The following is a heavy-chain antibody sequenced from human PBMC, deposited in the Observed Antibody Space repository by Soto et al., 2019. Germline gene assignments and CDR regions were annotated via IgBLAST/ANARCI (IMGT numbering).Heavy chain of an antibody. CDR1: GFSLSTIRVA. CDR3: AHKGIEGYFGY. J-gene: IGHJ4*02. D-gene: IGHD3-22*01. V-gene: IGHV2-5*02. Sequence: SGPTLVNPTQTLTLTCTFSGFSLSTIRVAVGWIRQPPGKALEWLALIYWDDDKRYSPSLQSRLTVTKDTSKNQVVLTLTNMDPVDTATYYCAHKGIEGYFGYWGQGTLVTVS. CDR2: IYWDDDK.